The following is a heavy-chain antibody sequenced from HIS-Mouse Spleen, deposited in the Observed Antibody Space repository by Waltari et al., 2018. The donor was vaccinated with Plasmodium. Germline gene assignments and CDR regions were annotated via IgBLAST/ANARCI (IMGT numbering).Heavy chain of an antibody. CDR1: GFTFRSYG. V-gene: IGHV3-30*18. CDR2: ISYDGSNK. J-gene: IGHJ3*02. Sequence: QVQLVESGGGVVQPGRSLRLSWSASGFTFRSYGMHWVRQAPGKGLEWVAVISYDGSNKYYADSVKGRFTISRDNSKNTLYLQMNSLRAEDTAVYYCAKVNWGDAFDIWGQGTMVTVSS. D-gene: IGHD7-27*01. CDR3: AKVNWGDAFDI.